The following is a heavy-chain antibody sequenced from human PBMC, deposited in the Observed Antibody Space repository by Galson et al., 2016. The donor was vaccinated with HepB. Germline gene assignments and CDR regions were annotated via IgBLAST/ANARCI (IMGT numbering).Heavy chain of an antibody. CDR3: AKSIRGDDYYPFYYYSMDV. CDR2: ISGTGDRT. CDR1: GFTFTSYV. Sequence: SLRLSCAASGFTFTSYVLSWVRQAPGKGLQWVSSISGTGDRTFYADSVKGRFTISRDKSKNTLYLQMNSLRAEDTAVYYCAKSIRGDDYYPFYYYSMDVWGQGTTVTVSS. J-gene: IGHJ6*02. V-gene: IGHV3-23*01. D-gene: IGHD3-10*01.